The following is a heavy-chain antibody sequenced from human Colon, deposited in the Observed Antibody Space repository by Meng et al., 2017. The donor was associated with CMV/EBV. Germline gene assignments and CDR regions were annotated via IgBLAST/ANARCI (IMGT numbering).Heavy chain of an antibody. CDR3: ARHVLGGGDDWGWFDP. D-gene: IGHD2-21*01. CDR2: IYPGDSDT. J-gene: IGHJ5*02. CDR1: GYRFTDYW. V-gene: IGHV5-51*01. Sequence: KVSCKASGYRFTDYWIGWVRQMPGKGLEWMGIIYPGDSDTRYSPSFQGQVTISADKSISTAYLQWNSLKASDSAIYYCARHVLGGGDDWGWFDPWGQGTLVTVSS.